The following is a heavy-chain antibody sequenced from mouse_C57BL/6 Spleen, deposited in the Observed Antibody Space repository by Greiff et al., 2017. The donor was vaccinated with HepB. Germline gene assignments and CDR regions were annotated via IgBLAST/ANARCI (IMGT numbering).Heavy chain of an antibody. CDR1: GYTFTSYW. CDR3: ARPATVVATDAMDY. Sequence: VQLQQSGAELVMPGASVKLSCKASGYTFTSYWMHWVKQRPGQGLEWIGEIDPSDSYTNYNQKFKGKSTLTVDKSSSTAYMQLSSLTSEDSAVYYGARPATVVATDAMDYWGQGTSVTVSS. CDR2: IDPSDSYT. V-gene: IGHV1-69*01. D-gene: IGHD1-1*01. J-gene: IGHJ4*01.